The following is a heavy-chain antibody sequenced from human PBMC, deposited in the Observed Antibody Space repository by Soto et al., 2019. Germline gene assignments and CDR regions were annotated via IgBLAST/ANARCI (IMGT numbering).Heavy chain of an antibody. J-gene: IGHJ4*02. CDR2: IYWDDDK. Sequence: QITLKESGPTLVKPTQTLTLTCTFSGFSLSTSGVGVGWIRQPPGKALEWLALIYWDDDKRYSPSLKSRLTITKDTSKNQVVLTMTNMDPVDTATYYCAHSHLTAGYSSSWYGAAVDYWGQGTLVTVSS. V-gene: IGHV2-5*02. CDR1: GFSLSTSGVG. D-gene: IGHD6-13*01. CDR3: AHSHLTAGYSSSWYGAAVDY.